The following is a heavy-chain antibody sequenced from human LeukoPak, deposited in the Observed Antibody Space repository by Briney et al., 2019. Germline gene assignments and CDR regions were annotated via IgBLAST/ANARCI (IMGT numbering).Heavy chain of an antibody. CDR2: IYHSGST. Sequence: PSQTLSLTCTVSGGSISSGDYYWSWVRQPPGKGLEWIGGIYHSGSTNYNPSLKSRVTISVDKSKNQFSLKLSSVTAADTAVYYCASGVGATTPDYWGQGTLVTVSS. CDR1: GGSISSGDYY. D-gene: IGHD1-26*01. J-gene: IGHJ4*02. V-gene: IGHV4-30-4*01. CDR3: ASGVGATTPDY.